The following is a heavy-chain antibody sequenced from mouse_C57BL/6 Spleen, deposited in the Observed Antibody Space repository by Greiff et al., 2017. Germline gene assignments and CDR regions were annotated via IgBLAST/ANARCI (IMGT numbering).Heavy chain of an antibody. J-gene: IGHJ2*01. D-gene: IGHD1-1*01. V-gene: IGHV1-52*01. CDR3: ARGVRIYYDFDD. Sequence: VQLQQPGAELVRPGSSVKLSCKASGYTFTSYWMHWVKQRPIQGLEWIGNIDPSDSETHYNQKFKDKATLTVDKSSSTAYMQLSSLTSEDSAVYYCARGVRIYYDFDDWGQGTTLTVSS. CDR2: IDPSDSET. CDR1: GYTFTSYW.